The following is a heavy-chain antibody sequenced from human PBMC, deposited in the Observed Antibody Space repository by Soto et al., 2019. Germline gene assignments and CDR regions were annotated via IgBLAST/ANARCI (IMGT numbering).Heavy chain of an antibody. Sequence: GASVKVSCKASGYTFTSYYMHWVRQAPGQGLEWMGIINPSGGSTSYAQKFQGRVTMTRDTSTSTVYMELSSLRSEDTAVYYCAREGTFAPNGNQLMDVWGQGTTVTVSS. V-gene: IGHV1-46*01. D-gene: IGHD1-1*01. CDR2: INPSGGST. CDR3: AREGTFAPNGNQLMDV. J-gene: IGHJ6*02. CDR1: GYTFTSYY.